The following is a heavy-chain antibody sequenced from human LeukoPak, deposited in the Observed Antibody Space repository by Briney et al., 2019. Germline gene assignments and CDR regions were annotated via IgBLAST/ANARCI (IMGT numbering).Heavy chain of an antibody. J-gene: IGHJ3*02. CDR3: ARGGYSGYRAFDI. D-gene: IGHD5-12*01. Sequence: PGGSLRLSCAASGFTFSSYEMNWVRQAPGKGLEWVSYISSSGSTIYYADSVKGRFTISRDNAKNSLYLQMNSLRAEDTAVYYCARGGYSGYRAFDIWGQGTMVTVSS. CDR1: GFTFSSYE. CDR2: ISSSGSTI. V-gene: IGHV3-48*03.